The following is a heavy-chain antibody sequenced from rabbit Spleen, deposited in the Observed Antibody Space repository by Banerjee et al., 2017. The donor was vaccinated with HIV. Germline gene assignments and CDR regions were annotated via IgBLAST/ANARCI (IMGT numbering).Heavy chain of an antibody. J-gene: IGHJ4*01. CDR3: ARGAWSNDCMNL. CDR2: IDAGSSGNT. V-gene: IGHV1S40*01. Sequence: QSLEESGGDLVKPGASLTLTCTASGFTLSSYYMCWVRQAPGKGLEWIACIDAGSSGNTYYASWAKGRFTISKTSSTTVTLQMTSLTAADTATYFCARGAWSNDCMNLWGPGTLVTVS. CDR1: GFTLSSYY. D-gene: IGHD2-1*01.